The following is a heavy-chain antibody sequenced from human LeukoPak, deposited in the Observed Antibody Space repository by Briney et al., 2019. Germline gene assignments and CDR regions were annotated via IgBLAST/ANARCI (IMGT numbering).Heavy chain of an antibody. V-gene: IGHV4-34*01. D-gene: IGHD3-22*01. CDR1: GGSFSGYY. J-gene: IGHJ6*02. Sequence: PSETLSLTCAVYGGSFSGYYWSWIRQPPGKGLEWIGEINHSGSTNYNPSLKSRVTISVDASKNQFSLKLSSVTAADTAVYYCARVSGLYYYYYGMDVWGQGTTVTVPS. CDR2: INHSGST. CDR3: ARVSGLYYYYYGMDV.